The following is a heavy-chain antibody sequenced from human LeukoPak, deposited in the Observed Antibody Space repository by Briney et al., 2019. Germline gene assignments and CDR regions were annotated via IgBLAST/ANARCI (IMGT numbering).Heavy chain of an antibody. D-gene: IGHD6-13*01. CDR3: ARECRIAAAVGYYMDV. CDR2: IYYSGST. Sequence: PSETLSLTCTVSGGSISSSSYYWGWIRQPPGKGLEWIGSIYYSGSTYYNPSLKSRVTISVDTSKNQLSLKLSSVTAADTAVYYCARECRIAAAVGYYMDVWGKGTTVTVSS. J-gene: IGHJ6*03. V-gene: IGHV4-39*07. CDR1: GGSISSSSYY.